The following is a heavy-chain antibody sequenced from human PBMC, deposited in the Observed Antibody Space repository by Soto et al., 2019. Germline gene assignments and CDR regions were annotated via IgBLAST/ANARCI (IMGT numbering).Heavy chain of an antibody. J-gene: IGHJ6*02. D-gene: IGHD1-20*01. CDR1: GGTFSTYS. V-gene: IGHV1-69*01. CDR3: ARGGRYPKSSNYYGMDV. CDR2: SLPILGTA. Sequence: QVQLVQSGAEVKKPGSSVKVSCKASGGTFSTYSISWVRQAPGQGLEWMGGSLPILGTAHYGQNFQGRVTITADESTSTAYLELSSLRSDDTAVYYCARGGRYPKSSNYYGMDVWGQGTTVTVSS.